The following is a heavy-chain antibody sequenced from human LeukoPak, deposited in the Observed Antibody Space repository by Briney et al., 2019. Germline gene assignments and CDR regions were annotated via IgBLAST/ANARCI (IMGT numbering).Heavy chain of an antibody. J-gene: IGHJ4*02. Sequence: ASVKVSCKASGYTFTNYGITWVRQAPGQGLEWMGWISAYNGHTNYAQNLQGRVTMTTDTSTSTAYMELRSLTSDDTAVYYCAQDGSGPGFDYWGQGTLVTVSS. D-gene: IGHD3-10*01. V-gene: IGHV1-18*01. CDR2: ISAYNGHT. CDR1: GYTFTNYG. CDR3: AQDGSGPGFDY.